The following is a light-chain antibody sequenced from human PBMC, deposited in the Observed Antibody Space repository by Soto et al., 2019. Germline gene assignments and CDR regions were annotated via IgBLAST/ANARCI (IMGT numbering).Light chain of an antibody. J-gene: IGKJ3*01. Sequence: EIVLTQSPGTLSLSPGERATLSCRASQSVSSSYLAWYQQRPGQAPRLLIYGASSRATGIPDRFSGSGSGTDFTLTLSRLEPEDFAVYYCQQYGTSPFTFVPGTKVDIK. V-gene: IGKV3-20*01. CDR2: GAS. CDR3: QQYGTSPFT. CDR1: QSVSSSY.